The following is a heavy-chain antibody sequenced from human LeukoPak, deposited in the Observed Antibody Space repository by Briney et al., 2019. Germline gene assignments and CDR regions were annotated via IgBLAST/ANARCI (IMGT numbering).Heavy chain of an antibody. J-gene: IGHJ4*02. V-gene: IGHV3-49*03. Sequence: PGGSLRLSCTASGFTFGDYAMSWFRQAPGKGLEWVGFIRSKAYGGTTEYAASVKGRFTISRDDSKSIAYLQMNSLKTEDTAVYYCTREGAMVGLPFDYWGQGTLVTVSS. CDR1: GFTFGDYA. CDR3: TREGAMVGLPFDY. CDR2: IRSKAYGGTT. D-gene: IGHD2-8*01.